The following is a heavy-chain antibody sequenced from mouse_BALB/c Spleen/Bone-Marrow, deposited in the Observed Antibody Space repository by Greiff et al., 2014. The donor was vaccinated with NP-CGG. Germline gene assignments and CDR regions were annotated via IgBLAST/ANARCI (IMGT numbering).Heavy chain of an antibody. CDR2: IYPGNGDT. D-gene: IGHD2-3*01. Sequence: VQLQQSGAELVKPGASVKMSCKASGYTFTSYNLHWVKQTPGQGLEWIGAIYPGNGDTSYNQNFKGRATLTTDKSSSTAYMQLSSLTSEDSAVYYCARGFYDGSYWYFDAWGAGTTVAVSS. V-gene: IGHV1-12*01. J-gene: IGHJ1*01. CDR3: ARGFYDGSYWYFDA. CDR1: GYTFTSYN.